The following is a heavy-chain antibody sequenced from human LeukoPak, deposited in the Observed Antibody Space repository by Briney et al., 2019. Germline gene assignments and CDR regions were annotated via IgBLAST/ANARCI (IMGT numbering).Heavy chain of an antibody. CDR1: GFTVSSNY. Sequence: SGGSLRLSCAASGFTVSSNYMSWVRQAPGKGLEWVSVIYSGGSTYYADSVKGRFTSSRDNAKNSLYLQMNSLRAEDTAVYYCAKEWVVPGRRATPAFDIWGQGIMVTVSS. CDR3: AKEWVVPGRRATPAFDI. J-gene: IGHJ3*02. D-gene: IGHD1-26*01. V-gene: IGHV3-53*01. CDR2: IYSGGST.